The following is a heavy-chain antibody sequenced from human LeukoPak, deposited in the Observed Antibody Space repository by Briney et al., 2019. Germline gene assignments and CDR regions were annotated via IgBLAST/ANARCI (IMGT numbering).Heavy chain of an antibody. CDR2: ISGSGGST. Sequence: PGGSLRLSCAASGFTFSSYGMHWVRQAPGKGLEWVSTISGSGGSTYYADSVKGRFTISRDNSKNTLYLQMNSLRAEDTAVYYCAKARYCSGGSCYSDYWGQGTLVTVSS. V-gene: IGHV3-23*01. J-gene: IGHJ4*02. D-gene: IGHD2-15*01. CDR3: AKARYCSGGSCYSDY. CDR1: GFTFSSYG.